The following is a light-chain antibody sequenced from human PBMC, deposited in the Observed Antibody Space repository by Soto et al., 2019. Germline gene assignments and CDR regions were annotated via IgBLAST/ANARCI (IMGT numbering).Light chain of an antibody. CDR3: QQSYSTPRS. CDR2: AAS. V-gene: IGKV1-39*01. CDR1: QSISSY. Sequence: DIQMTQSPSSLSASVGDRVTITSRARQSISSYLNWYQQKPGKAPKLLIYAASSLQSGVPSRFSGSGYGTDFTLTISSLQSEDFATYYCQQSYSTPRSCGQGTKVEIK. J-gene: IGKJ1*01.